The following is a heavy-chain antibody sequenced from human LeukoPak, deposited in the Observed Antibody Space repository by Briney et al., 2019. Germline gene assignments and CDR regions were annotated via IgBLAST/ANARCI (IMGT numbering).Heavy chain of an antibody. J-gene: IGHJ4*02. CDR2: INHSGST. CDR1: GGSFSGYY. CDR3: ARDSSGRTFDY. Sequence: SETLSLTCAVYGGSFSGYYWSRLRQPPGKGLEWIGEINHSGSTNYNPSLKSRVTISVDTSKNQFSLKLSSVTAADTAVYYCARDSSGRTFDYWGQGTLVTVSS. V-gene: IGHV4-34*01. D-gene: IGHD3-22*01.